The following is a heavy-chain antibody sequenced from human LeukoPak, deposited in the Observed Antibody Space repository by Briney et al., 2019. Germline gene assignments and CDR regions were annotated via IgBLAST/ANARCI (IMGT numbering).Heavy chain of an antibody. J-gene: IGHJ2*01. D-gene: IGHD3-3*01. V-gene: IGHV1-46*01. CDR1: GYTFTSYY. CDR3: ARTLNYDFLSGYGLYWYFDL. CDR2: IDPSGGST. Sequence: GASVKVSCKASGYTFTSYYMHWVRQAPGQGLEWMGIIDPSGGSTIYAQKFQGRVAMTRDTSTSTIYMELSSLRSEDTAVYYCARTLNYDFLSGYGLYWYFDLWGRGTLVTVSS.